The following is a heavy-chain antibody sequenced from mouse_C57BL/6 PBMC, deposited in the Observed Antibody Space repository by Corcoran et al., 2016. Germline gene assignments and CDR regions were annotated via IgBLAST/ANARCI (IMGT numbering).Heavy chain of an antibody. CDR2: INTYSGVP. D-gene: IGHD2-5*01. V-gene: IGHV9-3*01. CDR1: GYTFTTYG. J-gene: IGHJ1*03. Sequence: QNQLVQSGPELKKPGETVKISCKASGYTFTTYGMSWVKQAPGKGLKWMGWINTYSGVPTYDDDFKGRFAFSLETSASTAYLQINNLKTEDTATYFCVRDSNWYFDVWGTGTTVTVSS. CDR3: VRDSNWYFDV.